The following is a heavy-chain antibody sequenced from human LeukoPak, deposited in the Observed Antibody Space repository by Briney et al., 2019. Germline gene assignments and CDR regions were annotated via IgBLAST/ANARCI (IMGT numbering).Heavy chain of an antibody. Sequence: SETLSLTCSVSGGSISSSSSDYYWGWVRQPPGKGLEWIGSISYSWTTYYNPSLKSRVTISADTSNNQFSLKLTSVAAADTAVYYCARHRHSHHYDYWGQGTLVTVSS. J-gene: IGHJ4*02. CDR1: GGSISSSSSDYY. CDR2: ISYSWTT. V-gene: IGHV4-39*01. D-gene: IGHD5-18*01. CDR3: ARHRHSHHYDY.